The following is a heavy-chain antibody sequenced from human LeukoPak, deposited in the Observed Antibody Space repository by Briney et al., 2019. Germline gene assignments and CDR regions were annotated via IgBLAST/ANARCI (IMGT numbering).Heavy chain of an antibody. D-gene: IGHD2-2*01. CDR3: ARDRDIVVVPAATTGWFDP. CDR1: GFTFSSYS. V-gene: IGHV3-21*01. CDR2: ISSSSSYI. Sequence: PGGSLRLSCAASGFTFSSYSMNWVRQAPGKGLEWVSSISSSSSYIYYADSVKGRFTISRDNAKNSLYLQMNSLRAEDTAVYYCARDRDIVVVPAATTGWFDPWGQGTLVTVSS. J-gene: IGHJ5*02.